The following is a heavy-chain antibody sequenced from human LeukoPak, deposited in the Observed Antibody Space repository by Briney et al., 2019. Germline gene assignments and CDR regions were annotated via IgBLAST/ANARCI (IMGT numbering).Heavy chain of an antibody. J-gene: IGHJ3*02. CDR2: IKQDGSEK. Sequence: LAGGSLRLPCAASGFTFSSYWMSWVRQAPGKGLEWVANIKQDGSEKYYVDSVKGRFTISRDNAKNSLYLQMNSLRAEDTAVYYCARHNEVVPAAFSTIFAAAFDIWGQGTMVTVSS. CDR3: ARHNEVVPAAFSTIFAAAFDI. CDR1: GFTFSSYW. D-gene: IGHD2-2*01. V-gene: IGHV3-7*01.